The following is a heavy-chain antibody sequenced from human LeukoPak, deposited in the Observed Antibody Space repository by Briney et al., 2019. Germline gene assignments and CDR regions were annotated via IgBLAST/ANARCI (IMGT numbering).Heavy chain of an antibody. V-gene: IGHV4-61*08. Sequence: KPSETLSLTCTISGGSISSGGYYWSWIRQPPGKGLAWIGYIYYSGGTNYNPSLKSRVTISVDTSKNQFSLKLSSVTAADTAVYYCARANGVPSPRFDYWGQGTLVTVSS. CDR1: GGSISSGGYY. CDR3: ARANGVPSPRFDY. CDR2: IYYSGGT. D-gene: IGHD4-17*01. J-gene: IGHJ4*02.